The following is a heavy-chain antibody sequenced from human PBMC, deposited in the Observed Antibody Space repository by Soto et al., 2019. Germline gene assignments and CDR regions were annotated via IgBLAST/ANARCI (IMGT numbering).Heavy chain of an antibody. Sequence: HPGGSLRLSCVASGFSSSNYNMNWVRQAPGKGLEWVSYITDSSDTVHYADSVRGRFTISRDNAESSLYLQMNSLRDEDTAVYFCARDFGHGYYLDYWGRGTLGTVS. CDR2: ITDSSDTV. V-gene: IGHV3-48*02. CDR3: ARDFGHGYYLDY. J-gene: IGHJ4*02. D-gene: IGHD3-3*01. CDR1: GFSSSNYN.